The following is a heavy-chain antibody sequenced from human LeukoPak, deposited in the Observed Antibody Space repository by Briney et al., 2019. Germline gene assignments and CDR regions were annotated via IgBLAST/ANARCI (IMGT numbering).Heavy chain of an antibody. CDR2: IYTGETT. J-gene: IGHJ6*02. D-gene: IGHD5-18*01. Sequence: GGSLRLSCAASGFTVSSKYMSWVRQAPGKGLEWVSVIYTGETTYYADSVKGRFTISRDNSKNTLYLQMDGLRVEDTAVYYCARDGAWIQLWLPIYYYYGMDVWGQGTTVTVSS. CDR1: GFTVSSKY. V-gene: IGHV3-66*01. CDR3: ARDGAWIQLWLPIYYYYGMDV.